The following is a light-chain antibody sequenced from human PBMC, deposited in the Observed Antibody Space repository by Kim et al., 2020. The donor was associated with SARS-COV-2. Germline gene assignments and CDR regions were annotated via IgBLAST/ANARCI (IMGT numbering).Light chain of an antibody. J-gene: IGKJ4*01. CDR2: GAS. Sequence: SPGERATLSCRASQSVSSSYLAWYQQKPGQTPRLLIYGASSRATDIPDRFSGSGSGTDFTLTISRLEAEDCAVYYCQQYGNSPLTFGGGTKVDIK. CDR3: QQYGNSPLT. V-gene: IGKV3-20*01. CDR1: QSVSSSY.